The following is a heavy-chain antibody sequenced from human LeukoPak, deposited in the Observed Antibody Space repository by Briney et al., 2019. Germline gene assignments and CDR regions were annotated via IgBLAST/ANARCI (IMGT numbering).Heavy chain of an antibody. Sequence: GGSLRLSCAASGFTFSSYGMHWVRQAPGKGLEWVAVIWYDGSNKYYADSVKGRFTISRDNSKNTLYLQMNSLRAEDTAVYYCARGSTTVTTLDYWGQGTLATVSS. J-gene: IGHJ4*02. V-gene: IGHV3-33*01. CDR1: GFTFSSYG. CDR3: ARGSTTVTTLDY. CDR2: IWYDGSNK. D-gene: IGHD4-17*01.